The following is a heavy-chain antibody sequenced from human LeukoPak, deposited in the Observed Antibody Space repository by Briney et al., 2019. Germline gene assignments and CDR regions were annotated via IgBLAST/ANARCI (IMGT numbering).Heavy chain of an antibody. Sequence: GGSLRLSCAASGFTFEDYGMHWVRHAPGKGLEWVSLITGNGVSTYYADSVKGRFTISRDNSKNSLYLQMNSLRTEDTALYYCAKCVYSNIYYWFDPWGQGTLVTVSS. V-gene: IGHV3-43*02. CDR1: GFTFEDYG. CDR3: AKCVYSNIYYWFDP. J-gene: IGHJ5*02. D-gene: IGHD6-13*01. CDR2: ITGNGVST.